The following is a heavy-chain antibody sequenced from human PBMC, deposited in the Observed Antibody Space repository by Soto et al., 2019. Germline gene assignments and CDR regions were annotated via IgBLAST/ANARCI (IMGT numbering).Heavy chain of an antibody. CDR2: IKSKIDGGTR. J-gene: IGHJ4*02. CDR3: ITLTVAVRGY. V-gene: IGHV3-15*01. CDR1: GFTFSDAW. Sequence: EVQLVESGGGLVKPGGSLRLSCAVSGFTFSDAWMSWVRQAPGKGLEWVGRIKSKIDGGTREYAAHVKDRFTISRDYSKNTLYLQMNSLITEDPAVYYCITLTVAVRGYLCQGTLVTVSS. D-gene: IGHD6-19*01.